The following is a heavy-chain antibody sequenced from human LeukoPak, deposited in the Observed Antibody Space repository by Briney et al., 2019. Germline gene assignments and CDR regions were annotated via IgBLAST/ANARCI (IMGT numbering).Heavy chain of an antibody. V-gene: IGHV3-48*02. CDR1: GFIFTSYS. CDR2: ISTGSDTI. CDR3: ARDALHPRWYFDL. J-gene: IGHJ2*01. Sequence: GGSLRLSCAASGFIFTSYSMNWVRQAPGKGLEWVSYISTGSDTIYYTDSVKGRFIISRDNAKNSLYLQVNSLRDEDTAVYYCARDALHPRWYFDLWGRGTLLTVSS.